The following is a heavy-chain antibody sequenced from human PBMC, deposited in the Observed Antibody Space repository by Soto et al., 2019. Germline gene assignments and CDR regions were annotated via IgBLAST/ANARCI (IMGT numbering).Heavy chain of an antibody. V-gene: IGHV3-23*01. CDR2: ISGSGGST. D-gene: IGHD2-2*01. Sequence: GGSLRLSCAASGFTFSSYAMSWVRQAPGKGLEWVSAISGSGGSTYYADSVKGRFTISRDNSKNTLYLQMNSLGAEDTAVYYCAKDRSEGLAIVVPAAIVDYWGQGTLVTVSS. CDR1: GFTFSSYA. J-gene: IGHJ4*02. CDR3: AKDRSEGLAIVVPAAIVDY.